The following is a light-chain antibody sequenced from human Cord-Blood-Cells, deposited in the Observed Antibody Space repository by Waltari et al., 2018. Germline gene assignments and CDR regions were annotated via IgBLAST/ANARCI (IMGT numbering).Light chain of an antibody. CDR2: DAS. J-gene: IGKJ5*01. Sequence: EIVLTQSPATLPLSPGERATLSCRASQNVSSYLAWYQPKPGQAPRLLIYDASNRATGIPARFSGSGSGTDFTLTISSLEPEDFAVYYCQQRSNWPPITFGKGTRLEIK. CDR3: QQRSNWPPIT. CDR1: QNVSSY. V-gene: IGKV3-11*01.